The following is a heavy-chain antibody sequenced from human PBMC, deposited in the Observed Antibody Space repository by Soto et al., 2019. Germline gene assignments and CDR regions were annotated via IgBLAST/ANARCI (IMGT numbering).Heavy chain of an antibody. D-gene: IGHD3-22*01. CDR1: GFTFSSYA. Sequence: GGSLRLSCAASGFTFSSYAMSWVRQAPGKGLEWVSAISGSGGSTYYADSVKGWFTISRDNSKNTLYLQMNSLRAEDTAVYYCAKVSRPDYYDSSGYPYYWGQGTLVTVSS. CDR2: ISGSGGST. V-gene: IGHV3-23*01. CDR3: AKVSRPDYYDSSGYPYY. J-gene: IGHJ4*02.